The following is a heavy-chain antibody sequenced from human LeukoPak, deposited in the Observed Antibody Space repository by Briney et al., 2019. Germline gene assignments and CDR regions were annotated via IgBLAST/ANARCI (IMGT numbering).Heavy chain of an antibody. Sequence: PGGSLRLSCAASGFTFSSYEMNWVRQAPGKGLEWVSYVSSSGSTIYYADSVKGRFTISRDNAKNSLYLQMNSLRAEDTALYYCAKDMRQWLAPHAFDIWGQGTMVTVSS. J-gene: IGHJ3*02. CDR1: GFTFSSYE. V-gene: IGHV3-48*03. CDR2: VSSSGSTI. D-gene: IGHD6-19*01. CDR3: AKDMRQWLAPHAFDI.